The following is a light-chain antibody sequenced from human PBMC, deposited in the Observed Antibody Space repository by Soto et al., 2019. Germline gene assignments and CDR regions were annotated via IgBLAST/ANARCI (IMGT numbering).Light chain of an antibody. V-gene: IGKV1-5*01. CDR2: DAS. J-gene: IGKJ1*01. CDR3: QQYESYSPWM. Sequence: DIPMTQSPSTLSASIGDRVTITCRASQSISKWLAWHQQKPGKAPKLLIYDASSLENGVPSRFSGSGSGTDFTLTISSLQRDDFATYYCQQYESYSPWMFGQGTKVEIK. CDR1: QSISKW.